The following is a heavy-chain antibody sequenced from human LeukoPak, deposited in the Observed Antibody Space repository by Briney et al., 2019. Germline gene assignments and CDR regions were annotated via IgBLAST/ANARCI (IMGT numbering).Heavy chain of an antibody. V-gene: IGHV3-30*02. J-gene: IGHJ4*02. CDR1: GFTFSSYG. Sequence: PGGSLRLSCAASGFTFSSYGMHWVRQAPGKGLEWVAFIRYDGSNKYYADSVKGRFTISRDNSKNTLYLQMNSLRAEDTAVYYCAKSEGDVAAMSGFDYWGQGTLVTVSS. CDR2: IRYDGSNK. CDR3: AKSEGDVAAMSGFDY. D-gene: IGHD2-15*01.